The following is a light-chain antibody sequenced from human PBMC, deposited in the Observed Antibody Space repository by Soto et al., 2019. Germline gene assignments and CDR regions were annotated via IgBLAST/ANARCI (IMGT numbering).Light chain of an antibody. CDR1: QSIRHY. Sequence: DIQMTQSPPTLSASVGDRVTITCRASQSIRHYLAWYQQMPGKAPKLLIYGASTLQSRVPSRFSGSGSGTEFTLTISSRQPDDFGTYFCQHHNSYSQTFGQGTKVEIK. V-gene: IGKV1-5*01. CDR2: GAS. J-gene: IGKJ1*01. CDR3: QHHNSYSQT.